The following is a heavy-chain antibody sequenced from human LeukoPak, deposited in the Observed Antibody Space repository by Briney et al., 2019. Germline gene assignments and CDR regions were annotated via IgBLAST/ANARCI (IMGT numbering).Heavy chain of an antibody. V-gene: IGHV3-74*03. J-gene: IGHJ4*02. CDR2: VNNDGSST. Sequence: GGSLRLSCAASGFIFSNYWMHWVRQAPGKGLVWVSRVNNDGSSTTYADSVKGRLTISRDNAKSTLYLQMNSLRAEDTAVYYCAKGGLRVTDYWGQGTLVTVSS. CDR1: GFIFSNYW. D-gene: IGHD5/OR15-5a*01. CDR3: AKGGLRVTDY.